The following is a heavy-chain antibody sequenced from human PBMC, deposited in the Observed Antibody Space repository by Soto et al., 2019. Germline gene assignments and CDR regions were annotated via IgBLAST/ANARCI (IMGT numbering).Heavy chain of an antibody. D-gene: IGHD3-9*01. CDR3: ARDTRNVLRYFDWSTNPYGMDV. CDR1: GFSFSSYG. V-gene: IGHV3-33*01. J-gene: IGHJ6*02. Sequence: PGGPLRLSCAASGFSFSSYGLHWVRQAPGKGLEWVAVIWYDGSNKYYADSVKGRFTISRDNSKNTLYLQMNSLRAEDTAVYYCARDTRNVLRYFDWSTNPYGMDVWGQGTTVTVSS. CDR2: IWYDGSNK.